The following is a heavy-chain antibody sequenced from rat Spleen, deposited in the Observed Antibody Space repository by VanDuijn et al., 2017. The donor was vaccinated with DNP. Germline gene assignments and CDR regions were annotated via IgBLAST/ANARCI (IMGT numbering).Heavy chain of an antibody. CDR1: GFTFSNYD. J-gene: IGHJ2*01. CDR2: ISTSGGST. V-gene: IGHV5-27*01. Sequence: EVQLVESGGGLVQPGRSLKLSCAASGFTFSNYDMAWVRQAPTKGMEWVASISTSGGSTYYRDSVKGRFTVSRDNAKRPLYLQMDSLRSEDSATYYCTTRGNYGGYDYWGQGVMVTVSS. D-gene: IGHD1-11*01. CDR3: TTRGNYGGYDY.